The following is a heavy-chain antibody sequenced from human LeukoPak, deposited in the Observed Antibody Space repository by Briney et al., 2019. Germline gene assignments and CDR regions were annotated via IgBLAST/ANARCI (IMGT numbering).Heavy chain of an antibody. D-gene: IGHD6-19*01. J-gene: IGHJ4*01. CDR3: ARDYRKNSSGWYVGY. CDR1: GFTFSSYA. V-gene: IGHV3-30*04. Sequence: PGGSLRLSCAASGFTFSSYAMHWVRQAPGKGLEWVAVISYDGSNKYYADSVKGRFTISRDNAKNTLYLQMNSLRAEDTAVYYCARDYRKNSSGWYVGYWGQGTLVTVSS. CDR2: ISYDGSNK.